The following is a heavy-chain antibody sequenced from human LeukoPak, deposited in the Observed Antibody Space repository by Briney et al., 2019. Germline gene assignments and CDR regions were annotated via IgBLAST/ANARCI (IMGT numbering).Heavy chain of an antibody. CDR2: IYPGDSDT. D-gene: IGHD3-9*01. V-gene: IGHV5-51*01. CDR3: ARHEQVVYDILTGYYLDY. J-gene: IGHJ4*02. Sequence: GESLKIYCKGSGYSFTSYWIGWVRQMPGKGLEWMGIIYPGDSDTRYSPSFQGQVTISADKSISTAYLQWSSLKASDTAMYYCARHEQVVYDILTGYYLDYWGQGTLVTVSS. CDR1: GYSFTSYW.